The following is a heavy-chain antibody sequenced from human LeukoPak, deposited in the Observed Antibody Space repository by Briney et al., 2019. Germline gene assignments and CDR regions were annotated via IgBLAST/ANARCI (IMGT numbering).Heavy chain of an antibody. CDR1: GYTFTIYD. CDR2: MNPDSGNT. D-gene: IGHD4-17*01. J-gene: IGHJ5*02. Sequence: GASVRVSCKASGYTFTIYDINWVRQAAGQGLEWMGWMNPDSGNTDFAQKFQGRVTMTRNTSMSTAYMELSSLTSEDTAVYYCAVHLPGDYLDPWGQGTLVTVSS. CDR3: AVHLPGDYLDP. V-gene: IGHV1-8*01.